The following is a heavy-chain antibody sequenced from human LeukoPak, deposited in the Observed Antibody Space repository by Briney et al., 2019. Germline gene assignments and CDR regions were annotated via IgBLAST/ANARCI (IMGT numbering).Heavy chain of an antibody. V-gene: IGHV1-8*01. D-gene: IGHD6-6*01. CDR1: VYTFTSYD. CDR3: ARERVYSSSPHDYYYYYKDV. J-gene: IGHJ6*03. CDR2: MNPNSGNT. Sequence: ASVKVSCKSSVYTFTSYDIYWVRHATGPGLERMGRMNPNSGNTGYAQKFQGRVTMTRNTSISTAYMELSSLISEDTAVYYCARERVYSSSPHDYYYYYKDVWGKGTTVTVSS.